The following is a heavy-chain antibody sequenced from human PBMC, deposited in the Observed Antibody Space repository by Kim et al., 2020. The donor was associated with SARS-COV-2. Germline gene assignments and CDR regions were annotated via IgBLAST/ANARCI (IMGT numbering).Heavy chain of an antibody. V-gene: IGHV4-4*02. D-gene: IGHD6-19*01. Sequence: NYNPSLKSRVTISVDKSKNQFSLKLSSVTAADTAVYYCASLGIAVAGYDYWGQGTLVTVSS. CDR3: ASLGIAVAGYDY. J-gene: IGHJ4*02.